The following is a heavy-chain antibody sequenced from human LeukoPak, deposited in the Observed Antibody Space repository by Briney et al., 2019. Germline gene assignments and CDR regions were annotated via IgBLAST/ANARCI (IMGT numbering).Heavy chain of an antibody. CDR2: IKQDGSEK. CDR3: ARGGNIVVVPAQGAFDI. D-gene: IGHD2-2*01. V-gene: IGHV3-7*01. Sequence: GGSLRLSCAASGSTFSSYWMSWVRQAPGKGLERVANIKQDGSEKYYVDSVKGRFTISRDNAKNSLYLQMNSLRAEDTAVYYCARGGNIVVVPAQGAFDIWGQGTMVTVSS. J-gene: IGHJ3*02. CDR1: GSTFSSYW.